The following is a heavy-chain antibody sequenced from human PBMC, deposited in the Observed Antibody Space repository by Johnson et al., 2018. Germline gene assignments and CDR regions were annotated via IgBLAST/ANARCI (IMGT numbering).Heavy chain of an antibody. CDR1: GLSFSDYG. Sequence: VQLVESGGGLIRPGGSLRLSCAASGLSFSDYGMNWVRQAPGQGLEWVSYISSSRTTIYYAESVKGRFTISRDNAKTALYLQMHSLSAEDPAVYYCPGFPRGDGVDIWGQGTMVTVSS. D-gene: IGHD3-10*01. V-gene: IGHV3-48*01. J-gene: IGHJ3*02. CDR3: PGFPRGDGVDI. CDR2: ISSSRTTI.